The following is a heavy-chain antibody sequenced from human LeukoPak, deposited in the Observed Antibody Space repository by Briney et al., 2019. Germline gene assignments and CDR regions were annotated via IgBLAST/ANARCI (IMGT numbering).Heavy chain of an antibody. CDR2: INPQTFKV. V-gene: IGHV1-2*02. CDR3: ARESGAAPAFDI. J-gene: IGHJ3*02. Sequence: ASVKVSCKASGYTFTDSYIHWVRQAPGQGLEWLAWINPQTFKVEYAHRFQGRVTVTRDTSISTAYMELSGLRSDDTAVYFCARESGAAPAFDIWGQGTQVTVSS. D-gene: IGHD1-26*01. CDR1: GYTFTDSY.